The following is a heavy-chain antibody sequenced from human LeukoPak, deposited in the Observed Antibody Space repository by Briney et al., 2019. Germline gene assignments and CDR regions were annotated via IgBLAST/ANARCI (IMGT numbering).Heavy chain of an antibody. Sequence: SGPTLVNPTQTLTLTCTFSGFSLSTSGMCVTWIRQPPGKALEWLARIDWDDDKYYNTSLKTRLTISKDTSKNQVVLTMTNMDPVDTATYYCARMRVPYYYDSSGTRPWDAFDIWGQGTMVTVSS. D-gene: IGHD3-22*01. V-gene: IGHV2-70*11. CDR2: IDWDDDK. CDR1: GFSLSTSGMC. CDR3: ARMRVPYYYDSSGTRPWDAFDI. J-gene: IGHJ3*02.